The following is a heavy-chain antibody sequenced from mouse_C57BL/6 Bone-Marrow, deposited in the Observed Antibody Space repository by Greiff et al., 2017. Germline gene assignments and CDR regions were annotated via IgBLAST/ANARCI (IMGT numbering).Heavy chain of an antibody. V-gene: IGHV14-4*01. CDR1: GFIIKADY. CDR2: IGPENGDT. CDR3: TTDEGYYWYFEG. Sequence: VQLQQSGAELVRPGASVKLSCTASGFIIKADYMHWVKQRPEQGLEWIGWIGPENGDTEYASQFQGKATITADTTSNTAYLQLSSLTSEDTAVDYWTTDEGYYWYFEGWGTGTTVTVAS. J-gene: IGHJ1*03.